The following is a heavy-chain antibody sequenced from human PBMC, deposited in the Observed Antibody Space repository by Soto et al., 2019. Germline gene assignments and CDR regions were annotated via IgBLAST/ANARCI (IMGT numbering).Heavy chain of an antibody. J-gene: IGHJ4*02. D-gene: IGHD2-2*01. V-gene: IGHV4-4*07. CDR1: GGSISTCY. Sequence: KASETLSLTCTVSGGSISTCYWSWIRQPAGKGLEWIGRIYASGSTNYNPSLKSRVTMSVATSKNQFSLKLSSVTAADTAVYYCARGGMVIIPTATAFDYWGQGTLVTVSS. CDR3: ARGGMVIIPTATAFDY. CDR2: IYASGST.